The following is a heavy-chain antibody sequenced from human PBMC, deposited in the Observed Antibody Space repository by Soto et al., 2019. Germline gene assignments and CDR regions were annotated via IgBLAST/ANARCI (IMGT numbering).Heavy chain of an antibody. J-gene: IGHJ4*02. CDR2: VKDGGHT. D-gene: IGHD5-12*01. CDR3: ARGQEGVVATH. V-gene: IGHV4-34*01. CDR1: GGSLSGYY. Sequence: QVQLQQWGAGLLKPSETLSLNCAVTGGSLSGYYWSWIRQPPGKGLEWIGEVKDGGHTNYSPSLSGRGTIASVTSNNQFSLRLNSVTAADTGVYYCARGQEGVVATHWDQGSLVTVSS.